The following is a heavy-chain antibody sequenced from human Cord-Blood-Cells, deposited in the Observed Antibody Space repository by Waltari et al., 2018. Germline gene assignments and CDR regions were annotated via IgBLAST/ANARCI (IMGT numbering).Heavy chain of an antibody. CDR1: GYTFTSYA. Sequence: QVQLVQSGAEVKKPGASVKVSCKASGYTFTSYAMHWVSQAPGQRLEWMGWSNAGNGNTKYSQEFQGRVTITRDTSASTAYMELSSLRSEDMAVYYCARDQNYYDSSGYYYSLDYWGQGTLVTVSS. V-gene: IGHV1-3*02. CDR2: SNAGNGNT. CDR3: ARDQNYYDSSGYYYSLDY. J-gene: IGHJ4*02. D-gene: IGHD3-22*01.